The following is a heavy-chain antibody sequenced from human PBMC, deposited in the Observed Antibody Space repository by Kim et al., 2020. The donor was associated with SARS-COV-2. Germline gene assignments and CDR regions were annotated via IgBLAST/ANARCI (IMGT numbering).Heavy chain of an antibody. D-gene: IGHD6-13*01. V-gene: IGHV4-31*11. CDR1: GSSISSGGDY. CDR2: IYYSGTT. Sequence: TLSLTCGVSGSSISSGGDYWSWIRQHPGEGLEWIGSIYYSGTTYYNPSLESRVTVSVHTSNNQFSLKLSSVTAADTAVYYCARGGMRIAGARSAFDIWGQGTMVSVSA. J-gene: IGHJ3*02. CDR3: ARGGMRIAGARSAFDI.